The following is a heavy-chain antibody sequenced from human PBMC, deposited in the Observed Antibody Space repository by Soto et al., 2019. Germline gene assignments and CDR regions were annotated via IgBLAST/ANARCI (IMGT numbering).Heavy chain of an antibody. J-gene: IGHJ6*02. CDR3: AKAGGIPYYYYGMDV. D-gene: IGHD1-26*01. CDR1: GFTFSSYG. V-gene: IGHV3-30*18. CDR2: ISYDGSNK. Sequence: QVQLVESGGGVVQPGRSLRLCCAASGFTFSSYGMHWVRQAPGKGLEWVAVISYDGSNKYYADSVKGRFTISRDNSKNTLYLQMNSLRAEDTAVYYCAKAGGIPYYYYGMDVWGQGTTVTVSS.